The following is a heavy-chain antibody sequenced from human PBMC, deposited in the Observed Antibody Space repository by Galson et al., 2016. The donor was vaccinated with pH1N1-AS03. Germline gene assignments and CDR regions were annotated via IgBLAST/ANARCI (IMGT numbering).Heavy chain of an antibody. CDR1: GFSFSASW. CDR2: IRQDGSEK. Sequence: LRLSCAASGFSFSASWMSWVRQAPGKGLEWVANIRQDGSEKYYVDSVEGRFTISRDNAKNSLYLQMNSLRDEDRAVYYCARESPSNYYLDLWGRGTLVTVSS. V-gene: IGHV3-7*03. J-gene: IGHJ2*01. CDR3: ARESPSNYYLDL. D-gene: IGHD1-7*01.